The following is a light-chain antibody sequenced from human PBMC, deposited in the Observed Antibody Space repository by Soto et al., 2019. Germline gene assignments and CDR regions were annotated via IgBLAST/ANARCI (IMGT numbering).Light chain of an antibody. J-gene: IGLJ1*01. V-gene: IGLV2-14*01. Sequence: QSALTQPASVSGSPGQSITISCTGTSSDVGGYNYVSWYQQHPGKAPKLMIYEVSNRPSGVSNHFSGSKSGNTASLTISGLQAEDEADYYCSSYTSRSTLDYVFGSGTKLTVL. CDR2: EVS. CDR3: SSYTSRSTLDYV. CDR1: SSDVGGYNY.